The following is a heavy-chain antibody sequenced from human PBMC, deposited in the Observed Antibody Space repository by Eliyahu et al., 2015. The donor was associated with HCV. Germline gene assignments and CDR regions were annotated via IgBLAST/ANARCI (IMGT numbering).Heavy chain of an antibody. J-gene: IGHJ6*02. CDR1: GFTFSSYA. D-gene: IGHD6-13*01. V-gene: IGHV3-23*01. CDR2: ISGSGGST. Sequence: EVQLLESGGGLVQPGGSLRLSCXASGFTFSSYAMSWVRQAPGKGLEWVSAISGSGGSTYYADSVKGRFTISRDNSKNTLYLQMNSLRAEDTAVYYCAKVRDSSWRVYYYYGMDVWGQGTTVTVSS. CDR3: AKVRDSSWRVYYYYGMDV.